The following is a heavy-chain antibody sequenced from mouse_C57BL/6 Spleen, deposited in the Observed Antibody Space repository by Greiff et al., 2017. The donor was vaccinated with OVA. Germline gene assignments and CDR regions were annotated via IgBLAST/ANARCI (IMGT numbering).Heavy chain of an antibody. Sequence: EVKLMESGEGLVKPGGSLKLSCAASGFTFSSYAMSWVRQTPEKRLEWVAYISSGGDYIYYADTVKGRFTISRDNARNTLYLQMSSLKSEDTAMYYCTREGLGSSYNWYFDVWGTGTTVTVSS. J-gene: IGHJ1*03. CDR3: TREGLGSSYNWYFDV. CDR2: ISSGGDYI. D-gene: IGHD1-1*01. CDR1: GFTFSSYA. V-gene: IGHV5-9-1*02.